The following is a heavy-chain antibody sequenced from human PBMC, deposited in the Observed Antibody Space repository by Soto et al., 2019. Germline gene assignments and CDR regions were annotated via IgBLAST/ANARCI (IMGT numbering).Heavy chain of an antibody. D-gene: IGHD3-9*01. CDR3: ARHFASDYSPPFFDWHPQLHYYYGMDV. V-gene: IGHV4-39*01. CDR2: IYYSGST. CDR1: GGSISSSSYY. J-gene: IGHJ6*02. Sequence: SETLSLTCTVSGGSISSSSYYWGWIRQPPGKGLEWIGSIYYSGSTYYNPSLKSRVTISVDTSKNQFSLKLSSVTAADTAVYYCARHFASDYSPPFFDWHPQLHYYYGMDVWGQGTTVTVSS.